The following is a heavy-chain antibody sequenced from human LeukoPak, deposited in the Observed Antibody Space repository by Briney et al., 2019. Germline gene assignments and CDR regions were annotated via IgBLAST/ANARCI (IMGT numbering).Heavy chain of an antibody. J-gene: IGHJ4*02. D-gene: IGHD6-6*01. CDR3: ARGRSIAALN. CDR2: INHSGST. Sequence: SETLSLTCAVYGGSFSGYYWSWIRQPPGKGLEWIGEINHSGSTNYNPSLKSRVTISVDTSKNQFSLKLSSVTAADTAVYYCARGRSIAALNGGQGPLVTVSS. CDR1: GGSFSGYY. V-gene: IGHV4-34*01.